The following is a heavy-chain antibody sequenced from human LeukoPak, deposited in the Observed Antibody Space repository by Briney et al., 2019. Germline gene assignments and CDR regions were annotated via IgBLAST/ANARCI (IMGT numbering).Heavy chain of an antibody. D-gene: IGHD2-8*02. V-gene: IGHV1-2*02. CDR1: GYTFTGYY. CDR3: AKSLGFDTGGPPYD. J-gene: IGHJ4*02. Sequence: ASVKVSCKASGYTFTGYYMHWVRQAPGQGLEWMGWINPNSGGTNYAQKFQGRVTMTRDTSISTAYMELSRLRSDDTAVYYCAKSLGFDTGGPPYDWGQGTLVTVSS. CDR2: INPNSGGT.